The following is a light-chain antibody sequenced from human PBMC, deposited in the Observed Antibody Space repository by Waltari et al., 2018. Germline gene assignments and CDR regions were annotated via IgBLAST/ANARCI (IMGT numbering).Light chain of an antibody. CDR3: QQYNSYP. CDR1: QSISSW. J-gene: IGKJ2*01. Sequence: DIQMTQSPSTLSASVGDRVTITCRASQSISSWLAWYQQKPEKAPKLLIYKASSLESGVPSRFSGSGSGTEFTLTISSLQPDDFATYYCQQYNSYPFGQGTKLEIK. CDR2: KAS. V-gene: IGKV1-5*03.